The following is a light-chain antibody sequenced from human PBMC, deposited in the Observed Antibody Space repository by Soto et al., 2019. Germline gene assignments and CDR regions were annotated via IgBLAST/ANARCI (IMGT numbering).Light chain of an antibody. V-gene: IGLV1-40*01. J-gene: IGLJ2*01. CDR2: GDI. CDR3: QSYDSSLSGSEV. Sequence: QSVLTQPPSVSGAPGQRVTISCTGSRSNIGAGYDVHWYQHLPGTAPKLLIYGDINRPSGVPDRFSGSKSGTSASLAITGLQAEDEADYYCQSYDSSLSGSEVFGGGTKLTVL. CDR1: RSNIGAGYD.